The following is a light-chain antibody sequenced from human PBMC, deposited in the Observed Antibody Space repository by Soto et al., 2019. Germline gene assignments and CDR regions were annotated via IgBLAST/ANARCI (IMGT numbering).Light chain of an antibody. CDR1: SSDIGAYDY. V-gene: IGLV2-11*01. CDR3: CSYAGYYTWV. CDR2: HVT. Sequence: QSVLTQARSVSGSPGQSVTISCTGTSSDIGAYDYVSWFQQHPDKAPKLIIYHVTNPPSGVPDRFSGSKSGSTASLTISGLQNEDEADYYCCSYAGYYTWVFGGGTKVTVL. J-gene: IGLJ3*02.